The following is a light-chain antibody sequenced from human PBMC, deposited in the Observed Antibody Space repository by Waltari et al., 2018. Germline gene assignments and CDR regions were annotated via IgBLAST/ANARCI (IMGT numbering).Light chain of an antibody. CDR1: PSLSNSY. J-gene: IGKJ2*01. V-gene: IGKV3-20*01. CDR3: QQYGTSPFT. Sequence: EIVLTQSPGTLSLSPGERATLSCRASPSLSNSYLVWYQQKPGQAPRLLIYGASSRATGIPDRFTGSGSGTDFTLTISRLEPEDFAVYYCQQYGTSPFTFGQGTKLEIK. CDR2: GAS.